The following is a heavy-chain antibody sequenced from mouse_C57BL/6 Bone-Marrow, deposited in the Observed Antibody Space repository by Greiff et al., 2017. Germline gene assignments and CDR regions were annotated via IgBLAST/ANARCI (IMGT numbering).Heavy chain of an antibody. Sequence: EVKLVESGGGLVQPKGSLKLSCAASGFSFNTYAMNWVRQAPGKGLEWVARIRSKSNNYATYYAYSVKDRFTISRDDSESMLYLQMNNLKTEDTAMYYCVRHSWFAYWGQGTLVTVSA. CDR1: GFSFNTYA. J-gene: IGHJ3*01. CDR3: VRHSWFAY. CDR2: IRSKSNNYAT. V-gene: IGHV10-1*01.